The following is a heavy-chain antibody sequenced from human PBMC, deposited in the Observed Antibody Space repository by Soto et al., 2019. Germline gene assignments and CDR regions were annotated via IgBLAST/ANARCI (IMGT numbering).Heavy chain of an antibody. CDR2: ISPYNGDT. D-gene: IGHD2-15*01. V-gene: IGHV1-18*04. Sequence: ASVKVSCKASGYTFTTYGFNWVRQAPGQGLEWMGWISPYNGDTNYAQNFQGRVTLTTDTSTSTAYMELRSLTSDDTAVYYCARTPRAQMIVLESATRFDYWGQGTLVTVPS. CDR3: ARTPRAQMIVLESATRFDY. J-gene: IGHJ4*02. CDR1: GYTFTTYG.